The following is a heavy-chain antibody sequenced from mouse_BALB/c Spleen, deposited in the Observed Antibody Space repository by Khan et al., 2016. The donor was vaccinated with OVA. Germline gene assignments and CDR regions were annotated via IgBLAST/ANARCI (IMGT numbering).Heavy chain of an antibody. CDR1: GYTFTDNY. CDR2: IYPGSGKT. V-gene: IGHV1-84*02. D-gene: IGHD1-1*01. Sequence: MQLQESGPELVKPGASVKISCKASGYTFTDNYINWVKQKPGQGLEWIGWIYPGSGKTKYNEKFKGKATLTVDTSSSTAYMQLSSLTSEDTAVYFCARGGYYSNSLFDYWGQGTTLTVSS. CDR3: ARGGYYSNSLFDY. J-gene: IGHJ2*01.